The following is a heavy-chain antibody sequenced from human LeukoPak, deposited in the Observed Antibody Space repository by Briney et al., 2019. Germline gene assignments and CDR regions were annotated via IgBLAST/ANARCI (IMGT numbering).Heavy chain of an antibody. J-gene: IGHJ6*02. CDR1: GFTFSSYA. D-gene: IGHD3-10*01. V-gene: IGHV3-23*01. Sequence: PGGSLRLSCAASGFTFSSYAMRWVRQAPGKGLEWVSTISDGGGSTYYADSVKGRFTISRDNSKRTLYLVMNSLRADDTAVYHCAKVPYSDYGSGRPPFMDVWGQGTTVAISS. CDR2: ISDGGGST. CDR3: AKVPYSDYGSGRPPFMDV.